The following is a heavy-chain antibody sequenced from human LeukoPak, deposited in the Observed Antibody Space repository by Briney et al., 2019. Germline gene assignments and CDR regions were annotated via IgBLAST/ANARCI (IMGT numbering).Heavy chain of an antibody. D-gene: IGHD6-6*01. CDR1: GFTFSSYA. J-gene: IGHJ4*01. CDR2: IVGSGGTT. V-gene: IGHV3-23*01. CDR3: AKSPYIASHIYFDY. Sequence: GGSLRLSCAASGFTFSSYAMSWVRQTPGKGLEWVSTIVGSGGTTYFADSVKGRFTISRDNSKNTLYLQMSSLRAEDTALYYCAKSPYIASHIYFDYWGQEPWSPSPQ.